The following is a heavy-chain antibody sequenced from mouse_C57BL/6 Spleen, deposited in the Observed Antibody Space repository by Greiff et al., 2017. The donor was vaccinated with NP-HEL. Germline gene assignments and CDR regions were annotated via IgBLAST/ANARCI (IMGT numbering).Heavy chain of an antibody. J-gene: IGHJ2*01. CDR3: ARRGDYGAFDY. D-gene: IGHD2-4*01. CDR1: GYAFSSYW. CDR2: IYPGDGDT. Sequence: VKLMESGAELVKPGASVKISCKASGYAFSSYWMNWVKQRPGKGLEWIGQIYPGDGDTNYNGKFKGKATLTADKSSSTAYMQLSSLTSEDSAVYFCARRGDYGAFDYWGQGTTLTVSS. V-gene: IGHV1-80*01.